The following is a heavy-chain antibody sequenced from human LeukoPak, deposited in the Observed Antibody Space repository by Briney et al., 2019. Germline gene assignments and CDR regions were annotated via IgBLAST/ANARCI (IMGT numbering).Heavy chain of an antibody. CDR1: GGSISNYY. Sequence: PSETLSLTCTVSGGSISNYYWGWLRQPPGKGLEWVGYIDSRGTTNYNSSLKSRATISVDTSKNQFSLKLNSVTAADTAVYYCARVGDRSGYYWYFDLWGRGTLVTVSS. D-gene: IGHD3-22*01. V-gene: IGHV4-4*09. CDR2: IDSRGTT. CDR3: ARVGDRSGYYWYFDL. J-gene: IGHJ2*01.